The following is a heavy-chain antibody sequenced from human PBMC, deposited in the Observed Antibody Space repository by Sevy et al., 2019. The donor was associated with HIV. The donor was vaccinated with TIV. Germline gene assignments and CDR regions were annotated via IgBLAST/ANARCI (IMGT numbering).Heavy chain of an antibody. V-gene: IGHV3-49*02. D-gene: IGHD1-7*01. CDR2: IRSKAHGGTT. CDR3: TRVEGTTDWGMDV. Sequence: GGSLRLSCTTSGFTFGSYTMSWVRQAPGKGLEWIAFIRSKAHGGTTEYAASVKGRFTISRDDSKSVAYLLMNSLKTEDTAVYYCTRVEGTTDWGMDVWGQGTLVTVSS. J-gene: IGHJ4*02. CDR1: GFTFGSYT.